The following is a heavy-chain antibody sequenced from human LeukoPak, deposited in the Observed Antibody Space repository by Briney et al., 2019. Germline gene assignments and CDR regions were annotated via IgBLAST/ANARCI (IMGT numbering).Heavy chain of an antibody. CDR1: GVMFPSYW. D-gene: IGHD3-10*01. V-gene: IGHV3-7*04. Sequence: QPGRSLRLSCAASGVMFPSYWMTWVRQAPGKGLEWVANIKQDGSEKYYVDSVKGRFTISRDNAKNSVYLQMNSLRAEDTAVYYCARRHHFGFLDSWGQGTLVTVSS. J-gene: IGHJ4*02. CDR3: ARRHHFGFLDS. CDR2: IKQDGSEK.